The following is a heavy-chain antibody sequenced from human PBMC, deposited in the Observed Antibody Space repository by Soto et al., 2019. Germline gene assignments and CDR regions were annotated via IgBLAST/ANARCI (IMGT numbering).Heavy chain of an antibody. J-gene: IGHJ4*02. CDR1: GYTFVTYA. D-gene: IGHD5-18*01. Sequence: QVQLVQSGAEEKKPGASVKVSCKASGYTFVTYAMHWVRQAPGQRLEWMGWINAGNGNTKYSQKFQGRVTITTDTAASTADMELSSLRPEDTAVYYCARTGRCSYCYDYRGQETLVTVSS. CDR3: ARTGRCSYCYDY. V-gene: IGHV1-3*05. CDR2: INAGNGNT.